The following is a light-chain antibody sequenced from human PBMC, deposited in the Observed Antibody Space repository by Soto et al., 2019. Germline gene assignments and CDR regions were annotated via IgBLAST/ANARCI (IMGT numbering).Light chain of an antibody. CDR2: DAS. CDR1: QSVSSY. V-gene: IGKV3-11*01. J-gene: IGKJ3*01. Sequence: EIVLTQSPATLSLSPGERATLSCRSSQSVSSYLAWYQQKPGQAPRLLIYDASNRATGIPARFSGSGSGTDFTLTLRSLEPEDFAVYYCQQRRNWLTGAFGPGTKVDIK. CDR3: QQRRNWLTGA.